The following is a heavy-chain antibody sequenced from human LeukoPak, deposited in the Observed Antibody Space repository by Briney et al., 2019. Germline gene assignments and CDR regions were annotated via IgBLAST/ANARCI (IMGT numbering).Heavy chain of an antibody. V-gene: IGHV3-74*01. CDR1: GFTFSSYA. D-gene: IGHD6-6*01. Sequence: GGSLRLSCVASGFTFSSYAMSWVRQAPGKGLVWVSRINSDGSSTSYADSVKGRFTISRDNAKNTLYLQMNSLRAEDTAVYYCAREEYSSSSGAFDIWGQGTMVTVSS. J-gene: IGHJ3*02. CDR2: INSDGSST. CDR3: AREEYSSSSGAFDI.